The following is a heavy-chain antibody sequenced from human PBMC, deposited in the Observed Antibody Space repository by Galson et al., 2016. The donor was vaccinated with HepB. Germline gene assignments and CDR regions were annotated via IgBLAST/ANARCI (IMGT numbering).Heavy chain of an antibody. D-gene: IGHD2/OR15-2a*01. CDR3: ARDENSAPHTSFGIVQDY. CDR1: GFTFSTRS. CDR2: ISSSRSHI. V-gene: IGHV3-21*01. J-gene: IGHJ4*02. Sequence: SLRLSCAASGFTFSTRSMNWVRQAPGKGLEWVSSISSSRSHIYYADSVKGRFTISRDNAKNSLYLQMNSLRADDTAVYYCARDENSAPHTSFGIVQDYWGQATLVTAS.